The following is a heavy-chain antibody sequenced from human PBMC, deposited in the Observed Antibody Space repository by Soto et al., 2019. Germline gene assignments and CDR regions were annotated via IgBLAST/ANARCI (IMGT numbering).Heavy chain of an antibody. D-gene: IGHD4-17*01. CDR3: VRGGSRRAPSWYPNLDPVGDSAGFGD. Sequence: PGGSLRLSCVASDCAFSNYGMHWVRQAPGKGLEWVALIWDAGTNKYYADSVKGRFTVSRDNSKKTLYLQMNSLTADDTGVDYCVRGGSRRAPSWYPNLDPVGDSAGFGDWGQRTL. CDR1: DCAFSNYG. CDR2: IWDAGTNK. J-gene: IGHJ4*02. V-gene: IGHV3-33*01.